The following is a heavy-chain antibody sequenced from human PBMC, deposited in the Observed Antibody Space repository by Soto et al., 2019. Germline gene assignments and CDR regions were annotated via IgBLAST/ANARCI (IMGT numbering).Heavy chain of an antibody. V-gene: IGHV3-15*07. CDR2: IKSKTDGGTT. CDR1: GFTFSNAW. J-gene: IGHJ5*02. Sequence: GGSLRLSCAASGFTFSNAWMNWVRQAPGKGLEWVGRIKSKTDGGTTDYAAPVKGRFTISRDDSKNTLYLQMNSLKTEDTAVYYCTTDPDRYYYNWFDPWGQGTLVTVSS. CDR3: TTDPDRYYYNWFDP. D-gene: IGHD3-22*01.